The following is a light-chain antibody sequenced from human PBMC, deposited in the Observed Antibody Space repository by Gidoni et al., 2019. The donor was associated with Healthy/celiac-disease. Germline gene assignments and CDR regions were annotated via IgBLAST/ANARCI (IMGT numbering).Light chain of an antibody. CDR2: DAS. CDR3: QQRSNWPPLT. CDR1: QSVSSY. Sequence: EIVWTQSPATLSLSPGERATLSGRASQSVSSYLAWYQQKPGQAPRLLIYDASNRATGIPARFSGSGSGTAFPLTISSLEPEDFAVYSCQQRSNWPPLTFGGGTKVEIK. V-gene: IGKV3-11*01. J-gene: IGKJ4*01.